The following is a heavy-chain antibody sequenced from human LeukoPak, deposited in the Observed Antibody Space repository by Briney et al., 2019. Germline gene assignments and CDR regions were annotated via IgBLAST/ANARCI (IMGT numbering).Heavy chain of an antibody. CDR2: INPSGGST. CDR3: ARDKYYDFWSGYYTGEYYFDY. CDR1: GGTFSSYA. Sequence: ASVKVSCKASGGTFSSYAISWVRQAPGQGLEWMGIINPSGGSTSYAQKFQGRVTMTRDTSTSTVYMELSSLRSEDTAVYCCARDKYYDFWSGYYTGEYYFDYWGQGTLVTVSS. V-gene: IGHV1-46*01. J-gene: IGHJ4*02. D-gene: IGHD3-3*01.